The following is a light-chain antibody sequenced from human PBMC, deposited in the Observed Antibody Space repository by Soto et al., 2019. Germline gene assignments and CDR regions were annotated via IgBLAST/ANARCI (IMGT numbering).Light chain of an antibody. Sequence: VLTQPPSVSGAPGQRVTISCTGSSSNIGAGYDVHWYQQLPGTAPKILIYGNSNRPSGVPDRFSGSKSGTSASLAITGLQAEDEADYYCQSYDSSLSVVFGGGTQLTVL. J-gene: IGLJ2*01. CDR1: SSNIGAGYD. CDR2: GNS. V-gene: IGLV1-40*01. CDR3: QSYDSSLSVV.